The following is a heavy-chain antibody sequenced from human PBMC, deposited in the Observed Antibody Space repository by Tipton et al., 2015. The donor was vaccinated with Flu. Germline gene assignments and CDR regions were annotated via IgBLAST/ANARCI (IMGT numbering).Heavy chain of an antibody. V-gene: IGHV3-30-3*01. CDR3: ARAWAAAGSA. Sequence: SLRLSCAASGFTFNNFAVHWVRQAPGTGLEWLAVIAGDGSSYFYADSVKGRFTVSRDNARNSLFLQMNSLRSEDTAVYYCARAWAAAGSAWGQGTLVTVSS. D-gene: IGHD6-13*01. CDR1: GFTFNNFA. J-gene: IGHJ5*02. CDR2: IAGDGSSY.